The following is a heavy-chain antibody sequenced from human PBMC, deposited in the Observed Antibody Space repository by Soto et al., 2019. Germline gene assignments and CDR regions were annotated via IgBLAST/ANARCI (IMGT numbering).Heavy chain of an antibody. Sequence: PGGSLRLSCAASGFTFSACWMSWVRQAPGKGLECVANIKQDGSEKYYVDSVKGRFTLSRDNAKNSLQLQMNSLRAEDTSIYFCARVSYGNGWIFDYWGQGTLVTVSS. CDR1: GFTFSACW. V-gene: IGHV3-7*01. CDR2: IKQDGSEK. CDR3: ARVSYGNGWIFDY. J-gene: IGHJ4*01. D-gene: IGHD6-19*01.